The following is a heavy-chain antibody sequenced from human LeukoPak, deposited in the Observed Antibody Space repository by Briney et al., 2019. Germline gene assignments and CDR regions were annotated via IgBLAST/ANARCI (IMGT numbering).Heavy chain of an antibody. D-gene: IGHD2-15*01. Sequence: GGSLRLSCAASGFTFSSYWMSWVRQAPGKGLDWVANVKQDGSEKYYVDSVKGRFTISRDNAKNSLYLQMNSLRAEDTAVYYCARDAPSYDYCSGGSCYFDYWGQGTLVTVSS. CDR3: ARDAPSYDYCSGGSCYFDY. V-gene: IGHV3-7*01. CDR1: GFTFSSYW. J-gene: IGHJ4*02. CDR2: VKQDGSEK.